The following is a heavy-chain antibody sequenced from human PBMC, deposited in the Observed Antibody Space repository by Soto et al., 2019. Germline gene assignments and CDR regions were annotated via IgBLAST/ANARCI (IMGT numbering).Heavy chain of an antibody. CDR2: IANGGST. CDR1: GGSISGYY. J-gene: IGHJ4*02. V-gene: IGHV4-59*01. D-gene: IGHD1-26*01. Sequence: PSETLSLTCTVSGGSISGYYWSWIRQPPGKGLEGIWYIANGGSTNYNPSLKSRVTISVDTSKNQFSLKMKYVTAADTAIYFCARVSPRIAGGTIHYRGQPMLVTVST. CDR3: ARVSPRIAGGTIHY.